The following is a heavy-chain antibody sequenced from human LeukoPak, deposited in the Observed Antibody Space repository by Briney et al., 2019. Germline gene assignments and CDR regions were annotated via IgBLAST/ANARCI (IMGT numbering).Heavy chain of an antibody. D-gene: IGHD1-14*01. CDR1: GFTFSSYA. CDR2: ISGSGGST. V-gene: IGHV3-23*01. J-gene: IGHJ6*02. CDR3: ARAVTTLDHYGLDV. Sequence: GGSLRLSCAASGFTFSSYAMSWVRQAPGKGLEWVSAISGSGGSTYYADSVKGRFTISRDNAKNTLYLQMNSLRDEDTAVYYCARAVTTLDHYGLDVWGQGTTVTVSS.